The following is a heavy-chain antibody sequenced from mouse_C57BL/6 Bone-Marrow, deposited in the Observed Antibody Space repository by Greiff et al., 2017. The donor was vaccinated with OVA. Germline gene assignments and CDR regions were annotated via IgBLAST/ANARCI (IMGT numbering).Heavy chain of an antibody. D-gene: IGHD2-1*01. V-gene: IGHV11-2*01. Sequence: EVQLVETGGGLVQPGGSRGLSCEGSGFTFSGFWMSWVRQTPGKTLEWIGDINPDGSATNYAPSIKDRFTIFRDNDKSTLYLQRSNVRAEDTATYFSMGYGNYWYFDVWGTGTTVTVSS. CDR3: MGYGNYWYFDV. J-gene: IGHJ1*03. CDR2: INPDGSAT. CDR1: GFTFSGFW.